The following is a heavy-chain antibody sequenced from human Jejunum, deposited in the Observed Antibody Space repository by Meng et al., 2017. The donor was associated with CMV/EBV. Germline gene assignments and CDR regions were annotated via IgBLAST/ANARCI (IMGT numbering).Heavy chain of an antibody. CDR1: GYAVSEHY. CDR3: ARGKSGNSRSFDD. Sequence: SGYAVSEHYMDWVRQSPGKGLEWVGRIKNKVNSYTTEYAASVKGRFSISRDDSKNSLYLQMNSLKTEDTAVYYCARGKSGNSRSFDDWGQGTLVTVSS. J-gene: IGHJ4*02. D-gene: IGHD4-23*01. V-gene: IGHV3-72*01. CDR2: IKNKVNSYTT.